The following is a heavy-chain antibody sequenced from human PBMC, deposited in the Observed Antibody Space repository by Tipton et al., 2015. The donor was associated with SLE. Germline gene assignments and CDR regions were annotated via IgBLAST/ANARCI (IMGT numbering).Heavy chain of an antibody. CDR1: GGSFSGYY. CDR2: IYTSGST. CDR3: ARQYGRGAFDI. V-gene: IGHV4-59*10. D-gene: IGHD1-26*01. Sequence: LRLSCAVYGGSFSGYYWSWIRQPAGKGLEWIGRIYTSGSTNYNPSLKSRVTISVDTSKNQFSLKLSSVTAADTAVYYCARQYGRGAFDIWGQGTMVTVSS. J-gene: IGHJ3*02.